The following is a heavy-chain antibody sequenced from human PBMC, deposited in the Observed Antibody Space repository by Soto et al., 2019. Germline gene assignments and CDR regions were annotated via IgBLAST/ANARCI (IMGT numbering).Heavy chain of an antibody. Sequence: GASVKVSCKASGYTFINYDISWVRQATGQGLEWMGWMNPGSGKTGYANKFQGRVTMTRDASTSTVHLELSSLTPEDTAVYYCARMASFGTLNWFDPWGQGTLVTVSS. CDR2: MNPGSGKT. J-gene: IGHJ5*02. CDR1: GYTFINYD. CDR3: ARMASFGTLNWFDP. D-gene: IGHD3-16*01. V-gene: IGHV1-8*02.